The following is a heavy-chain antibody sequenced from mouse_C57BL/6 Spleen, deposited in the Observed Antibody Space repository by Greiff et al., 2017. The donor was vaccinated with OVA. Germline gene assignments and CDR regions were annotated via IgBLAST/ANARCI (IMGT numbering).Heavy chain of an antibody. V-gene: IGHV5-6*02. J-gene: IGHJ2*01. CDR2: ISSGGSYT. CDR3: ARQRDYGSSPYYFDY. Sequence: DVMLVESGGDLVKPGGSLKLSCAASGFTFSSYGMSWVRQTPDKRLEWVATISSGGSYTYYPDSVKGRFTISRDNAKNTLYLQMSSLKSEDTAMYYCARQRDYGSSPYYFDYWGQGTTLTVSS. D-gene: IGHD1-1*01. CDR1: GFTFSSYG.